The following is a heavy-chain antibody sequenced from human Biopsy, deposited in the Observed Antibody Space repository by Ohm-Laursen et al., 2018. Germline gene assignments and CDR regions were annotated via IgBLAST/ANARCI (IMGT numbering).Heavy chain of an antibody. CDR1: GFSLSARGMC. CDR2: VDWDDYK. J-gene: IGHJ6*02. D-gene: IGHD6-13*01. Sequence: TQTLTLTYSFSGFSLSARGMCVSWIRQAPGKALEWLARVDWDDYKDYSASLQTKLSISKDTSNDQMVLTVNNVDPADTATYYCARTPILIVSAGLVYRHRRHLQGMDIWGQGIAVTVS. V-gene: IGHV2-70*11. CDR3: ARTPILIVSAGLVYRHRRHLQGMDI.